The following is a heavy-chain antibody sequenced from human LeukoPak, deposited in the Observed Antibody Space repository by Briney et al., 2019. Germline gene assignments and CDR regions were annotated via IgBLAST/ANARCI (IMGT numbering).Heavy chain of an antibody. CDR3: ARAPRDTNSWYYFDY. CDR2: IYYSGDT. CDR1: GGSISSGDYY. V-gene: IGHV4-31*02. Sequence: PPQTLSLTCTVSGGSISSGDYYWSWVRQHPGTGREWVGYIYYSGDTYDNPSLKSRVTISVDTSKNQFSLKLSSVTAADTAVYYCARAPRDTNSWYYFDYWGQGTLVSVSS. D-gene: IGHD5-18*01. J-gene: IGHJ4*02.